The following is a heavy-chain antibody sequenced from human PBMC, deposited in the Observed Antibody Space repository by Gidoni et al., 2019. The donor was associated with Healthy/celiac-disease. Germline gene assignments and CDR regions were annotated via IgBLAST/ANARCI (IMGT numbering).Heavy chain of an antibody. CDR2: NYPGDSDT. CDR3: ATLPAGGSGSYYYYFDY. V-gene: IGHV5-51*01. Sequence: EVQLVQSGAEVKKPGESLKVSCKGSGYSFPSYWIGWVRQMPGKGLEWMGINYPGDSDTRYGPSFQGQVTISADKSISTACLQWSSLKASDTAMYYCATLPAGGSGSYYYYFDYWGQVTLVTVSS. J-gene: IGHJ4*02. D-gene: IGHD3-10*01. CDR1: GYSFPSYW.